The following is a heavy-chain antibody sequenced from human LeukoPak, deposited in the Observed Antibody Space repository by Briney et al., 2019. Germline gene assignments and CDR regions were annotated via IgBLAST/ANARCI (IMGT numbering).Heavy chain of an antibody. Sequence: PGGSLRLSCAASGFTFSTYGMHWVRQAPGKGLEWVAFIWYDGSKTYYADSVKGRFTISRDNAKNSLYLQMNSLRDEDTAVYYCARDLAYGFDYWGQGTLVTVSS. J-gene: IGHJ4*02. CDR3: ARDLAYGFDY. CDR1: GFTFSTYG. D-gene: IGHD3-10*01. CDR2: IWYDGSKT. V-gene: IGHV3-33*01.